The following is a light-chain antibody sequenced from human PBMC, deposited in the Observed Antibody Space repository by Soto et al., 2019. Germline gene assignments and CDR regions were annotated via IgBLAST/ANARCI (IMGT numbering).Light chain of an antibody. Sequence: EIVLTQSPATLSLSPGERATLSCRASQSVSSNLAWYRQKPGQAPRLLIYDSSNRAAGIPARFSGSGSGTEFTLTISRLEPEDFAVYYCQQYGSSPWTFGQGTKVDIK. CDR3: QQYGSSPWT. V-gene: IGKV3-20*01. J-gene: IGKJ1*01. CDR2: DSS. CDR1: QSVSSN.